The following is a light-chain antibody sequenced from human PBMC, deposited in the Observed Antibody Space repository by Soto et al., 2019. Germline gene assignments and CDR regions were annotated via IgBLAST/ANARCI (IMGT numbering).Light chain of an antibody. V-gene: IGKV3-15*01. CDR1: QSVSSN. CDR3: QQYNKWPLT. Sequence: EIMMTQSPGTLSASPGERATLSCRASQSVSSNLAWYQQKPGHAPRLLIYAVSTRATGIPARFSGSGSGTEFTLTISSLQSEDFAVYYCQQYNKWPLTFGQGTKVEI. CDR2: AVS. J-gene: IGKJ1*01.